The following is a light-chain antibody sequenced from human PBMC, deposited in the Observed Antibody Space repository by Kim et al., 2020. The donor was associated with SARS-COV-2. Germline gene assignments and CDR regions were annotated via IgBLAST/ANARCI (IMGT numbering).Light chain of an antibody. V-gene: IGKV1-9*01. Sequence: ESLEDMVTNNCRASQDISSSFASYQQKPGNAPNLLIYDASTLRSRVPSRFSGSGSGTEFALTISSLQPEDFATYYCQQLNYNPLTFGGGTKVDIK. CDR1: QDISSS. CDR2: DAS. CDR3: QQLNYNPLT. J-gene: IGKJ4*01.